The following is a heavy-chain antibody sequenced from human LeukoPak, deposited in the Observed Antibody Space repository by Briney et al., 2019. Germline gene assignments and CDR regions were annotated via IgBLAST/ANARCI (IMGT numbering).Heavy chain of an antibody. D-gene: IGHD2-2*01. Sequence: SVQVSCQASRGTFSRYAISWVRRAPGQGLEWMGGIIPIFGTANYAQKFQGRVTITADESTSTAYMELSSLRSEDTAVYYCAREGDCSSTSCPPYNWFDPWGQGTLVTVSS. J-gene: IGHJ5*02. CDR2: IIPIFGTA. V-gene: IGHV1-69*01. CDR1: RGTFSRYA. CDR3: AREGDCSSTSCPPYNWFDP.